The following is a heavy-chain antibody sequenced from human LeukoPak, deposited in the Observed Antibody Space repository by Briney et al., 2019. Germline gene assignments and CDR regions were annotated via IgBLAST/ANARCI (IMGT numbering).Heavy chain of an antibody. CDR1: GGSISSSSYY. J-gene: IGHJ5*02. V-gene: IGHV4-39*07. D-gene: IGHD6-13*01. CDR2: IYYSGST. Sequence: SETLSLTCTVSGGSISSSSYYWGWIRQPPGKGLEWIGSIYYSGSTCYNPSLKSRVTISVDTSKNQFSLKLSSVTAADTAVYYCARVVIILGSSWYNWFDPWGQGTLVTVSS. CDR3: ARVVIILGSSWYNWFDP.